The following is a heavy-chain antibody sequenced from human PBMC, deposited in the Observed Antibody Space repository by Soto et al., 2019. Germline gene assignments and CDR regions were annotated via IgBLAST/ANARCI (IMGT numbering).Heavy chain of an antibody. Sequence: GGSLRLSCAASGFTFSNAWMSWVRQAPGKGREWVGRIKSKTEGGTTDYAAPVKGRFTISRDDSKNTLYLQMNSLKTEDTAVYYCTTDVEYGGNSAAAYWGQGTLVTVSS. CDR3: TTDVEYGGNSAAAY. CDR2: IKSKTEGGTT. D-gene: IGHD2-21*02. J-gene: IGHJ4*02. CDR1: GFTFSNAW. V-gene: IGHV3-15*01.